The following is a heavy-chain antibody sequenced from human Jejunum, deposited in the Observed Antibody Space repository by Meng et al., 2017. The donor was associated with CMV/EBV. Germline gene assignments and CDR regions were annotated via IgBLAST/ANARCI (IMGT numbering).Heavy chain of an antibody. CDR3: ARDSDYYDSSDPTFDY. Sequence: YTFANYDIHWVRQATGQGLEWMGWMHPNSGNTGFAQKFQGRVTMTRNISISTAYMELTSLRSEDSAVYYCARDSDYYDSSDPTFDYWGQGTLVTVSS. J-gene: IGHJ4*02. D-gene: IGHD3-22*01. V-gene: IGHV1-8*01. CDR1: YTFANYD. CDR2: MHPNSGNT.